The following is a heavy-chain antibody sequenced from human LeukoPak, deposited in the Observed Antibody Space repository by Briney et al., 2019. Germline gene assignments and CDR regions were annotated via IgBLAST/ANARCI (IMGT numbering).Heavy chain of an antibody. D-gene: IGHD2-2*01. CDR2: IGDNGAKT. V-gene: IGHV3-23*01. Sequence: GGSLRLSCAASGFTFSTHSMSWVRQAPGKGLEWVSGIGDNGAKTYYADFVKGRFTISRDNSKKTLYLQMNSLRAEDTAVYYCAKEYTTCWFTSLNWGQGTLVTVSS. CDR1: GFTFSTHS. J-gene: IGHJ4*02. CDR3: AKEYTTCWFTSLN.